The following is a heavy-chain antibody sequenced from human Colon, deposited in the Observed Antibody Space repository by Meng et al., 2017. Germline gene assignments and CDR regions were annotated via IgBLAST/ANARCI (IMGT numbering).Heavy chain of an antibody. J-gene: IGHJ5*02. D-gene: IGHD3-10*01. CDR3: PRRVRRVICWFDP. CDR2: IHHSGSP. CDR1: GWSFSGHD. Sequence: QVRSAEWGAGMLKPSVSLSVTCVFYGWSFSGHDWSWLGQPSGKGLEWLGEIHHSGSPHYNPSLNSRVTIYVAKSQNQLILKLSSVIAADTAVYYCPRRVRRVICWFDPWGQGTLVTVSS. V-gene: IGHV4-34*01.